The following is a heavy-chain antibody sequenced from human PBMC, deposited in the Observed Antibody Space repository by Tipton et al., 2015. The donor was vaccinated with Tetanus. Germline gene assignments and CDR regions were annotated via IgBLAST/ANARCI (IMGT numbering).Heavy chain of an antibody. D-gene: IGHD4-17*01. CDR1: GFTFNTYW. V-gene: IGHV3-7*01. CDR2: IKEDGSQK. J-gene: IGHJ3*01. Sequence: VQLVQSGGGLVKPGGSLRLSCATSGFTFNTYWMSWVRQAPGKGLEWVANIKEDGSQKYYVDSVKGRFTISRDSTKNSLYLEMNGLRAEDTAVYYCATASKTTPTYSRGPEGFDFWGQGTMVTVSS. CDR3: ATASKTTPTYSRGPEGFDF.